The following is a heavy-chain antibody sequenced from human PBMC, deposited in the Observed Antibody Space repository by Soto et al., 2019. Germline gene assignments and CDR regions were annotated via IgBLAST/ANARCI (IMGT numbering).Heavy chain of an antibody. CDR1: GFSFISLA. J-gene: IGHJ4*02. D-gene: IGHD6-19*01. V-gene: IGHV3-23*01. CDR3: ATGSGWYSPDY. Sequence: PGGSLRLSCAASGFSFISLAMNWVRQAPAKGLEWVSSISGSGSSRDYADSVKGRFTISRDNAKNTLYLEMSSLRAEDTAVYYCATGSGWYSPDYWGQGTLVTVSS. CDR2: ISGSGSSR.